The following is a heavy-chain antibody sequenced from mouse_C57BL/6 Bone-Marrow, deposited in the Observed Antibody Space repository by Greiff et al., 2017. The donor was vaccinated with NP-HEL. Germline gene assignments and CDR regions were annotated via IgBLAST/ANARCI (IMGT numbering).Heavy chain of an antibody. CDR2: INPNNGGT. Sequence: EVQLQQSGPELVKPGASVKIPCKASGYTFTDYNMDWVKQSHGKSLEWIGDINPNNGGTIYNQKFKGKATLAGDKASSTAYMELRSLTSEDTAVYYCARSRYYGSSPDYWGQGTTLTVSS. D-gene: IGHD1-1*01. CDR3: ARSRYYGSSPDY. J-gene: IGHJ2*01. CDR1: GYTFTDYN. V-gene: IGHV1-18*01.